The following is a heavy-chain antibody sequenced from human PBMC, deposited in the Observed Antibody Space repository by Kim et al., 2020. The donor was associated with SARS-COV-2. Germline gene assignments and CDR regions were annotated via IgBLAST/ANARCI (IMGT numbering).Heavy chain of an antibody. Sequence: GGSLRLSCAASGFTFSSYGMHWVRQAPGKGLEWVAVISYDGSNKYYADSVKGRFTISRDNSKNTLYLQMNSLRAEDTAVYYCAKDRGHSSSWYPYYYYYGMDVWGQGTTVTVSS. V-gene: IGHV3-30*18. D-gene: IGHD6-13*01. J-gene: IGHJ6*02. CDR3: AKDRGHSSSWYPYYYYYGMDV. CDR2: ISYDGSNK. CDR1: GFTFSSYG.